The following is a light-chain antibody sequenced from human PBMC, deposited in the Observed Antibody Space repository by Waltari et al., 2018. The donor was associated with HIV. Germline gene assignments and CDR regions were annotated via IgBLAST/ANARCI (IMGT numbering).Light chain of an antibody. CDR1: SEHSSYD. Sequence: QLMLTQSPSASASLGASVRPTCTLSSEHSSYDIAWHQQQPEKGPRFLMKLKSDGSHTKGDGIPDRFSGSSSGTERYLTITSLQSEDEADYYCQTWVTGIHVVFGGGTKLTVL. CDR3: QTWVTGIHVV. V-gene: IGLV4-69*01. J-gene: IGLJ2*01. CDR2: LKSDGSH.